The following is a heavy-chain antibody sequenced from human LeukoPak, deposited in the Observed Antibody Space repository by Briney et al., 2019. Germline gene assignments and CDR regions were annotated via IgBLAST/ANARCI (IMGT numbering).Heavy chain of an antibody. CDR1: GDSITNYY. Sequence: SETLSLTCSVSGDSITNYYWNWIRQPAGKGLEWIGHIHTSGNTNYNPSLKSRVTISVDTSKNQFSLKLSSVTAADTAVYYCARDPGIMVRGSRRGYDGYYYYMDVWGKGTTVTISS. CDR3: ARDPGIMVRGSRRGYDGYYYYMDV. D-gene: IGHD3-10*01. CDR2: IHTSGNT. V-gene: IGHV4-4*07. J-gene: IGHJ6*03.